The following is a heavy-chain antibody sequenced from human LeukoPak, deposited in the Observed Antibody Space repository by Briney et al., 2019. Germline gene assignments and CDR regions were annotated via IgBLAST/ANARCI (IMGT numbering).Heavy chain of an antibody. CDR3: AKDLGREPQLSGY. V-gene: IGHV3-30*18. J-gene: IGHJ4*02. CDR2: ISYDGSNK. CDR1: GFTFSSYG. D-gene: IGHD5-24*01. Sequence: PGGSLRLSCAASGFTFSSYGMHWVRQAPGKGLEWVAVISYDGSNKYYADSVKGRFTISRDNSKNTLYLQMNSLRAEDTAVYYCAKDLGREPQLSGYWGQGTLVTVSS.